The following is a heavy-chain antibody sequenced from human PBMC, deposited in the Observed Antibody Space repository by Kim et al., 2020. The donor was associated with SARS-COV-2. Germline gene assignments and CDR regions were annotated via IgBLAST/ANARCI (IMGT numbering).Heavy chain of an antibody. J-gene: IGHJ4*02. CDR3: AGSAWLYFDY. Sequence: STDYNPSLKSRVTISVDTSKNQFALKLSSVTAADTAVYYCAGSAWLYFDYWGQGTLVTVSS. CDR2: ST. V-gene: IGHV4-39*01. D-gene: IGHD5-12*01.